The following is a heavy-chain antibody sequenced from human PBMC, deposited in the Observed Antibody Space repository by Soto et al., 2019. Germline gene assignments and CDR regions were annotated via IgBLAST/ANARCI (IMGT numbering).Heavy chain of an antibody. CDR3: ARAGETDYYDFWRLVY. J-gene: IGHJ4*02. Sequence: QVPLVQSGAEVKKPGASVKVSCKASGYTFTSYAMHWVRQAPGQRLEWMGWINAGNGNTKYSQKFQGRVTITRDTSASTAYMALSSLRSEDTAVYYCARAGETDYYDFWRLVYWGQGTLVTVSS. V-gene: IGHV1-3*01. D-gene: IGHD3-3*01. CDR1: GYTFTSYA. CDR2: INAGNGNT.